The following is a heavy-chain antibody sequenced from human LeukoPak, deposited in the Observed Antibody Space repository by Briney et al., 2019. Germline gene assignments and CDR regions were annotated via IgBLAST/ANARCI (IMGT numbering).Heavy chain of an antibody. CDR1: GFTFSSYA. CDR3: ARDGVLLWFGESYYFDY. V-gene: IGHV3-30-3*01. Sequence: GGSLRLSCAASGFTFSSYAMHWVRQAPGKGLEWVAVISYDGSNKNYADSVKGRFTISRDNSKNTLYLQMNSLRAEDTAVYYCARDGVLLWFGESYYFDYWGQGTLVTVSS. D-gene: IGHD3-10*01. CDR2: ISYDGSNK. J-gene: IGHJ4*02.